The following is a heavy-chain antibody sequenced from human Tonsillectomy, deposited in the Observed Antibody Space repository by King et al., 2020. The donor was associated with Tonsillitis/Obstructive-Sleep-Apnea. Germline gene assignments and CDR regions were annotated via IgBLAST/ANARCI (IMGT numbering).Heavy chain of an antibody. D-gene: IGHD3-10*01. CDR3: ARHIGGESAFDI. CDR1: GYNFTTYW. Sequence: VQLAESGAEVKKPGESLRISCTGSGYNFTTYWINWVRQMPEKGLEWMGRIDPSDSYTNYSPSFQGHVTISADRSISTAYLQWSSLKAADTAIYYCARHIGGESAFDIWGQGTMVTVSS. J-gene: IGHJ3*02. V-gene: IGHV5-10-1*03. CDR2: IDPSDSYT.